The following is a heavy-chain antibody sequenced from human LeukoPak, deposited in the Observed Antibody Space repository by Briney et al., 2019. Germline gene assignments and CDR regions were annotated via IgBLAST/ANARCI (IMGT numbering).Heavy chain of an antibody. V-gene: IGHV1-69*05. CDR1: RYTFTGYY. D-gene: IGHD5-18*01. CDR2: IIPIFGTA. CDR3: ARSLSQQLWLIGDAFDI. J-gene: IGHJ3*02. Sequence: SVKVSCKASRYTFTGYYMHWVRQAPGQGLEWMGRIIPIFGTANYAQKFQGRATITTDESTSTAYMELSSLRFEDTAVYYCARSLSQQLWLIGDAFDIWGQGTMVTVSS.